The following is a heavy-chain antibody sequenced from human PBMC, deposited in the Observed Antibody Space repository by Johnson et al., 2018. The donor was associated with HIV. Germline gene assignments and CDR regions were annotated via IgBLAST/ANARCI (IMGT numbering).Heavy chain of an antibody. CDR2: IGTAGDT. Sequence: VQLVESGGGVVQPGRSLRLSCAASGFTFDDYAMHWVRQAPGKGLEWVSAIGTAGDTYYPGSVKGRFTISSDNSKNTRYLQMNSLRAEDTAVYYCARAKRLAAAGTYDAFDIWGQGTMVTVSS. V-gene: IGHV3-13*01. CDR3: ARAKRLAAAGTYDAFDI. D-gene: IGHD6-13*01. CDR1: GFTFDDYA. J-gene: IGHJ3*02.